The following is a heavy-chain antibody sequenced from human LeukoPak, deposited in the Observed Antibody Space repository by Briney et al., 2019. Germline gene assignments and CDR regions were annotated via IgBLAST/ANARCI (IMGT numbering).Heavy chain of an antibody. CDR2: ISGSGGST. Sequence: GGSLRLSCAASGFTFSSYAMSWVRQAPGKGLEWVSAISGSGGSTYYADSVKGRFTISRDNSKNTLYLQMNSLRAEDTAVYYCAKDQCSGGSCYTLDYYFDYWGQGTLVTVSS. J-gene: IGHJ4*02. CDR1: GFTFSSYA. CDR3: AKDQCSGGSCYTLDYYFDY. D-gene: IGHD2-15*01. V-gene: IGHV3-23*01.